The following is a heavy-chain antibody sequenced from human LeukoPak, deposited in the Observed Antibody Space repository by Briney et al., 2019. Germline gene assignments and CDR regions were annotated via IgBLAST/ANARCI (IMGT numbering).Heavy chain of an antibody. CDR3: ARAGVLWFGELLYETRNWFDP. V-gene: IGHV1-2*02. J-gene: IGHJ5*02. CDR2: INPNSGGT. Sequence: ASVKVSCKASGYTFTGYYMHWVRQAPGQGLEWMGWINPNSGGTNYAQKFQGRVTMTRDTSISTAYMELSGLRSDDTAVYYCARAGVLWFGELLYETRNWFDPWGQGTLVTVSS. CDR1: GYTFTGYY. D-gene: IGHD3-10*01.